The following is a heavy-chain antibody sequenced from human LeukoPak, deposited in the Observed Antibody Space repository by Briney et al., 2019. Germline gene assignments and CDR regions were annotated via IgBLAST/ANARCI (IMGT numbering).Heavy chain of an antibody. Sequence: GGSLRLSCAASGFTFNTYSMSWVRQAPGKGLEWVSIISRASESIFYADSVKGRFTISRDNTKNSLYLQMNDLGAEDTAAYYCARGATDTTRWFGPWGQGTPVTVSS. V-gene: IGHV3-21*01. J-gene: IGHJ5*02. CDR2: ISRASESI. D-gene: IGHD1-26*01. CDR3: ARGATDTTRWFGP. CDR1: GFTFNTYS.